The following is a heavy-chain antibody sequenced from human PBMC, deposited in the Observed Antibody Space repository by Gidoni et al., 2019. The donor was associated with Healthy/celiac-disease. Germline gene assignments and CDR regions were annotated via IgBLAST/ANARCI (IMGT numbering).Heavy chain of an antibody. CDR2: IIPIFGTA. CDR3: ARERSSGCFDP. D-gene: IGHD6-19*01. V-gene: IGHV1-69*01. CDR1: RGTLRSYA. J-gene: IGHJ5*02. Sequence: VPPVPSGAEVKKPGSSGKVPCKASRGTLRSYAISWVRQAPGQGLEWMGGIIPIFGTANYAQKFQGRVTITADESTSTAYMELSSLRSEDTAVYYCARERSSGCFDPWGQGTLVTVSS.